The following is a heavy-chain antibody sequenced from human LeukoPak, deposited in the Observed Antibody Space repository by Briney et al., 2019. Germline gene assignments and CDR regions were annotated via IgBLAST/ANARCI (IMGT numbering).Heavy chain of an antibody. CDR2: ISAYNGNT. CDR3: ASWVLAAAGQYNWFDP. J-gene: IGHJ5*02. CDR1: GYTFTSYG. V-gene: IGHV1-18*01. Sequence: ASVKVSCKASGYTFTSYGISWVRQAPGQGLEWMGWISAYNGNTNYAQKLQGRVTMTTDTSTSTAYMELRSVRSEDTAVYYCASWVLAAAGQYNWFDPWGQGTLVTVSS. D-gene: IGHD6-13*01.